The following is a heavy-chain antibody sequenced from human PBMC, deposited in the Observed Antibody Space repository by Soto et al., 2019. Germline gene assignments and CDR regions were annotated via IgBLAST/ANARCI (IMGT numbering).Heavy chain of an antibody. CDR3: ARSRYSGSFYPADF. CDR1: GYSISSTSYY. J-gene: IGHJ4*02. D-gene: IGHD1-26*01. V-gene: IGHV4-39*01. Sequence: QLQLQESSPGLAKPSETLSLTCSVSGYSISSTSYYWGWIRQPPGKGLEWVGDINYSGSTFPNPSLRSRLTISLDPSKNQFSLKLTSVTAADTAVYYCARSRYSGSFYPADFWGQGTLVTVSS. CDR2: INYSGST.